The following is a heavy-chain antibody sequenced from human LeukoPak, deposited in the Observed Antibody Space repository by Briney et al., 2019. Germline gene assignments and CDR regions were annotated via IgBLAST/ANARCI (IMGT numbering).Heavy chain of an antibody. D-gene: IGHD3-16*02. Sequence: GGSLRLSCAASGFTFSSYGMHWVRQAPGKGLEWVAVISYDGSNKYYADSVKGRFTISRDNSKNTLYLQMNSLRAEDTAVYYCVLLMITFGGVIAPFEYWGQGTLVTVSS. V-gene: IGHV3-30*03. J-gene: IGHJ4*02. CDR2: ISYDGSNK. CDR1: GFTFSSYG. CDR3: VLLMITFGGVIAPFEY.